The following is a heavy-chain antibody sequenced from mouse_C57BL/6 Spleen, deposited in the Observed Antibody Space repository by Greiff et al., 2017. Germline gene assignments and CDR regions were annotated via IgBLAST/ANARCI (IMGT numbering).Heavy chain of an antibody. J-gene: IGHJ2*01. CDR3: ARGGSSYDYFDY. CDR2: ISRGSSTI. CDR1: GFTFSDYG. Sequence: EVQVVESGGGLVKPGGSLKLSCAASGFTFSDYGMHWVRQAPGKGLEWVAYISRGSSTIYYADTVKGRFTISRDNAKNTLFLQMTSLRSEDTAMYYCARGGSSYDYFDYWGQGTTLTVSS. V-gene: IGHV5-17*01. D-gene: IGHD1-1*01.